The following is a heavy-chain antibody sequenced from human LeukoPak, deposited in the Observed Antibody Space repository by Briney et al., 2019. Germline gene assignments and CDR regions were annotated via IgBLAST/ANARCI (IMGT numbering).Heavy chain of an antibody. CDR2: ISSSGTTI. J-gene: IGHJ4*02. Sequence: GGSLRLSCAASGFRFSSYEMNWVRQAPGKGLEWVSYISSSGTTIYYADSVKGRFTISRDNAKNSVHLQMNSLRDDDTAVYYCARGGSYPFDYWGQGTLVTVSS. V-gene: IGHV3-48*03. D-gene: IGHD3-16*02. CDR3: ARGGSYPFDY. CDR1: GFRFSSYE.